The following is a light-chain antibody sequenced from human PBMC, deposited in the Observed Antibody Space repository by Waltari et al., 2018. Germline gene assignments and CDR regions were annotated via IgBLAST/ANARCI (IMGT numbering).Light chain of an antibody. CDR1: SSNFGGNT. CDR2: SNN. J-gene: IGLJ3*02. CDR3: ASWDDSLSGWV. Sequence: QSVVTQPPSASGTPGQRVTISCSGSSSNFGGNTVHWYQVLPGTAPKLLSHSNNVRPSGVPDRFSASKSGTSASLAINGLQSDDEADYYCASWDDSLSGWVFGGGTHLTVL. V-gene: IGLV1-44*01.